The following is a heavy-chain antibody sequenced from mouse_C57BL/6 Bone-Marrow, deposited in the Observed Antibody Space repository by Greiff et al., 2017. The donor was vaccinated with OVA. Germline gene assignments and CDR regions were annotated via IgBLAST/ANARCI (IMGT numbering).Heavy chain of an antibody. Sequence: QVQLQQPGAELVRPGSSVKLSCKASGYTFTSYWMHWVKQRPIQGLEWIGNIDPSDSETHYNQKFKDKATLPVDKSSSTDYMQLSSLTSEDSAVYYCARGVYDGYCGFDYWGQGTTLTVSS. J-gene: IGHJ2*01. CDR2: IDPSDSET. V-gene: IGHV1-52*01. CDR3: ARGVYDGYCGFDY. D-gene: IGHD2-3*01. CDR1: GYTFTSYW.